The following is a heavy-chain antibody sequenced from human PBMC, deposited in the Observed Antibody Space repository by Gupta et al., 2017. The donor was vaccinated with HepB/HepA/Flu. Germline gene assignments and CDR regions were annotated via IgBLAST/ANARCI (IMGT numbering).Heavy chain of an antibody. Sequence: QVELLQWGAGLLLPSPPLYLTCAVYGGSISGYYLSWIRQPPGKGLEWIGESNPEISTKYKASLKSRVTMCIDTSRKQFSLKLDAVTAADTAVYYCAGRIYGYYVDYWGQGTRVTVSS. V-gene: IGHV4-34*01. CDR1: GGSISGYY. D-gene: IGHD4-17*01. CDR2: SNPEIST. J-gene: IGHJ4*02. CDR3: AGRIYGYYVDY.